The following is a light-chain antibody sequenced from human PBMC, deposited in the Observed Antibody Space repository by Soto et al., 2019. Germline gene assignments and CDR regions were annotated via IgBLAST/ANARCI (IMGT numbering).Light chain of an antibody. CDR3: QQRNDGPLT. Sequence: EIVLTQSPATLSLSPGERAILSCRASQTISFYLAWYQQKPDRAPRLLIYDASNRATDIPARFSGSGSGTDFTLAISSLEPDGFAVYYCQQRNDGPLTFGGGTGLEN. CDR2: DAS. V-gene: IGKV3-11*01. J-gene: IGKJ4*01. CDR1: QTISFY.